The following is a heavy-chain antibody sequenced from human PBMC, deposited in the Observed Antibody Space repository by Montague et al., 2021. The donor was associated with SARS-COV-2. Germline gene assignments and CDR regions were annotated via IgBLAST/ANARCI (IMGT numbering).Heavy chain of an antibody. V-gene: IGHV4-59*01. CDR2: IYYSGST. Sequence: SETLSLTCAVYGGSFSGYYWSWIRQPPGKGLEWIGYIYYSGSTNYNPSLKSRVTISVDTSKNQFSLKLSSVTAAVTAVYYCARGREYSSSAGFDYWGQGTLVTVSS. D-gene: IGHD6-6*01. CDR3: ARGREYSSSAGFDY. J-gene: IGHJ4*02. CDR1: GGSFSGYY.